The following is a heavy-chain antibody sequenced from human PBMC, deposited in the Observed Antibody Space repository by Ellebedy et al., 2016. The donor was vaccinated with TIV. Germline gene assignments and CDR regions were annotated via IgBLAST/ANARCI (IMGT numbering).Heavy chain of an antibody. J-gene: IGHJ3*02. CDR2: INPSGGST. CDR3: ARGGYYDSSARGVSPNDAFDI. CDR1: GYTFTGYY. D-gene: IGHD3-22*01. V-gene: IGHV1-46*01. Sequence: ASVKVSCKASGYTFTGYYMHWVRQAPGQGLEWMGIINPSGGSTSYAQKFQGRVTMTRDTSTSTVYMELSSLRSEDTAVYYCARGGYYDSSARGVSPNDAFDIWGQGTMVTVSS.